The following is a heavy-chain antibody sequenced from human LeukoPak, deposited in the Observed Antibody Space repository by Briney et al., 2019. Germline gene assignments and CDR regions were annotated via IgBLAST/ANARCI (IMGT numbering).Heavy chain of an antibody. D-gene: IGHD6-6*01. Sequence: ASVKVSCKASGYTFTGYYMHWVRQAPGQGLEWMGWINPNSGGTNYAQKFQGRVTMTRDTSISTAYMELGRLRSDDTAVYYCARDRVIAARPFPTFDYWGQGTLVTVSS. CDR2: INPNSGGT. V-gene: IGHV1-2*02. J-gene: IGHJ4*02. CDR1: GYTFTGYY. CDR3: ARDRVIAARPFPTFDY.